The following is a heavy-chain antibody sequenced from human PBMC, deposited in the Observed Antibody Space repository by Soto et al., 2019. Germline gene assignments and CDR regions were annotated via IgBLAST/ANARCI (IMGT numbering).Heavy chain of an antibody. V-gene: IGHV4-39*01. CDR2: IYYSGST. D-gene: IGHD2-2*01. CDR1: GGSISSSSYY. CDR3: ARPHGTSCSRWWFDP. Sequence: QLQLQESGPGLVKPSETLSLTCTVSGGSISSSSYYWGWIRQPPGKGLEWIGSIYYSGSTYYNPSLKSRVTISVDTSKNQFSLKLSSVTAADTAVYYCARPHGTSCSRWWFDPWGQGTLVTVSS. J-gene: IGHJ5*02.